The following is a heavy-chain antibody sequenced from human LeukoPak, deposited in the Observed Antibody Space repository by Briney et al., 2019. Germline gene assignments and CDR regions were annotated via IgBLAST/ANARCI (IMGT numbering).Heavy chain of an antibody. CDR2: INWNGGST. V-gene: IGHV3-20*04. CDR3: ARDGGARSYYDSSLHPSDY. J-gene: IGHJ4*02. D-gene: IGHD3-22*01. CDR1: GFKFDDYG. Sequence: PGGSLRLSCAASGFKFDDYGVSWVRQAPGKGLEWVSFINWNGGSTHYADSVKGRFTISRDNAKNSLYLQMNSLRAEDTAFYYCARDGGARSYYDSSLHPSDYWGQGSLVTVSS.